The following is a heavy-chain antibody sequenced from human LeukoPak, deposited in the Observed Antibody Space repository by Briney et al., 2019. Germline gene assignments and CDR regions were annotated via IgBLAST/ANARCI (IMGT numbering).Heavy chain of an antibody. Sequence: GGSLRLSCAASGFTVSSNYMSWVRQAPGKGLEWVSVIYSGGSTYYADSVKGRFTISRDNSKNTLYLQMNSLRAEDTVVYYCARSGYSGYDFKTFDYWGQGTLVTVSS. CDR3: ARSGYSGYDFKTFDY. D-gene: IGHD5-12*01. CDR1: GFTVSSNY. J-gene: IGHJ4*02. CDR2: IYSGGST. V-gene: IGHV3-66*02.